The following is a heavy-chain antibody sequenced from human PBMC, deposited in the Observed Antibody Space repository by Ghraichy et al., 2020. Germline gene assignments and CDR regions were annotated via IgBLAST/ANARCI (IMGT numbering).Heavy chain of an antibody. V-gene: IGHV3-33*01. CDR3: ARDSGTYYYDY. D-gene: IGHD1-26*01. CDR1: GFTFSNYV. CDR2: IWHDGSNK. Sequence: GGSLRLSCAASGFTFSNYVIHWVRQAPGKGLEWVAVIWHDGSNKYYSDPVKGRFTISRDNSKNTLFLQMKSLRAEDTAVYYCARDSGTYYYDYWGQGTLVTVSS. J-gene: IGHJ4*02.